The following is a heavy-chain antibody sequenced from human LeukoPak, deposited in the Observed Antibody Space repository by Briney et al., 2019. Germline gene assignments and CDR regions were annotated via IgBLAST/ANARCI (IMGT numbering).Heavy chain of an antibody. V-gene: IGHV3-53*01. Sequence: GGSLRLSCAASGFSVSSNYMSWGRQAPGKGLEWVSVIYSGGSTYYADSVKGRFTISRDNSKNTLYLQMNSLRAEDTAVYYCARDSTCGGDCYYFDYWGQGTLVTVSS. J-gene: IGHJ4*02. CDR3: ARDSTCGGDCYYFDY. CDR1: GFSVSSNY. CDR2: IYSGGST. D-gene: IGHD2-21*02.